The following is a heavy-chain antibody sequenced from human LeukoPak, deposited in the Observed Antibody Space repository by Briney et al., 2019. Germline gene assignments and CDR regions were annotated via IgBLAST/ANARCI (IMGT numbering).Heavy chain of an antibody. J-gene: IGHJ4*02. Sequence: SETLSLTCAVYGGSFSGYYWSWIRQPPGKGLEWIGEINHSGSTNYNPSLKSRVTISVDTSKNQFSLKLSSVTAADTAVYYCASNLYGSGSYLRYWGQGTLVTVSS. V-gene: IGHV4-34*01. CDR3: ASNLYGSGSYLRY. CDR2: INHSGST. D-gene: IGHD3-10*01. CDR1: GGSFSGYY.